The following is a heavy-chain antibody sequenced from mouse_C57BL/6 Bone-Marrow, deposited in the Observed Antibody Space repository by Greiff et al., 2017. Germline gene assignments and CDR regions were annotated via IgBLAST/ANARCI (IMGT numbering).Heavy chain of an antibody. Sequence: EVQLQQSGAELVRPGASVKLSCTASGFNIKDDYMHWVKQRPEQGLEWIGWIDPENGDTEYASKFQGKATITADTSSNPAYLQISSLTSEDTAVYYCTTLYDSDFDYWGQGTTLTVSS. CDR1: GFNIKDDY. J-gene: IGHJ2*01. D-gene: IGHD2-3*01. CDR2: IDPENGDT. V-gene: IGHV14-4*01. CDR3: TTLYDSDFDY.